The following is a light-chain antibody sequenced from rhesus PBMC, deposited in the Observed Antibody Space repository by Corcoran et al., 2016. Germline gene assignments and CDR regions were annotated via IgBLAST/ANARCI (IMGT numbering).Light chain of an antibody. V-gene: IGKV4-1*01. Sequence: DIVMTQSPDSLAVSLGERVTINCKSSQSLLYSSNNKNYLAWYQQKPGQAPNLLIYWATTRESGVPDRFRGRGSGTDFTLTISGLQAEDVAVYYCQHYYSSPFTFGGGTKVEIK. CDR1: QSLLYSSNNKNY. CDR3: QHYYSSPFT. J-gene: IGKJ4*01. CDR2: WAT.